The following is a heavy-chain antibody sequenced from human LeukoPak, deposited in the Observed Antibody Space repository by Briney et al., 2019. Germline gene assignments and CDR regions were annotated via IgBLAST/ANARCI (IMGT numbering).Heavy chain of an antibody. CDR2: ISGNNGNT. D-gene: IGHD3-3*02. CDR1: GYIFTRSA. Sequence: ASVKVSCKASGYIFTRSAISWVRQSPGQGLEWMGWISGNNGNTNYAQKFQSRVTMTTDTSTGTAYMELRSLTSDDTAVYYCARDPPALFYFDYWGQGSLVTVSS. CDR3: ARDPPALFYFDY. V-gene: IGHV1-18*01. J-gene: IGHJ4*02.